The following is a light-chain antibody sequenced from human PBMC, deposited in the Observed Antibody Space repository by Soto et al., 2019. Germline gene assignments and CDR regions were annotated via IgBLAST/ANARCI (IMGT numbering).Light chain of an antibody. J-gene: IGLJ2*01. Sequence: QSVLTQPRSVSGSPGQSVTISCTGTSSDVGGHNFVSWYQQYPGKAPKVMIYDVSNRPSGVPDRFSGSKSGNTASLTISGLQAEDEADYYCCSYAGSYNVVFGGGTRVTVL. CDR1: SSDVGGHNF. CDR2: DVS. CDR3: CSYAGSYNVV. V-gene: IGLV2-11*01.